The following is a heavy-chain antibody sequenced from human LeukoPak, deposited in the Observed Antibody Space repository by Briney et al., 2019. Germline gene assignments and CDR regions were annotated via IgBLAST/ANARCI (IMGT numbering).Heavy chain of an antibody. J-gene: IGHJ4*02. V-gene: IGHV4-4*09. CDR3: ARGGLQLRSRDLGSYFDY. Sequence: SETLSLTCTVSGGSISSYYWSWIRQPPGKGLEWIGYIYTSGSTNYNPSLKSRVTISVDTSKNQFSLKLVSVTAADTAVYYCARGGLQLRSRDLGSYFDYWGQGTLVTVSS. CDR2: IYTSGST. D-gene: IGHD3-3*01. CDR1: GGSISSYY.